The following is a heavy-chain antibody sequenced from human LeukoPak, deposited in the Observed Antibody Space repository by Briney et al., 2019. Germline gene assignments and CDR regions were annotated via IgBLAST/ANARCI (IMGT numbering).Heavy chain of an antibody. CDR2: IKQDGSEK. D-gene: IGHD3-9*01. CDR3: ARRYFDWFLGAGGSLDI. CDR1: GFTFRSYW. V-gene: IGHV3-7*01. Sequence: GSLRLSCAGSGFTFRSYWMHWVRRAPGKGLEWVANIKQDGSEKYYVDSVKGRFTISRDNANDSVYLQMNSLRAEDTAVYYCARRYFDWFLGAGGSLDIWGQGTMVTVSS. J-gene: IGHJ3*02.